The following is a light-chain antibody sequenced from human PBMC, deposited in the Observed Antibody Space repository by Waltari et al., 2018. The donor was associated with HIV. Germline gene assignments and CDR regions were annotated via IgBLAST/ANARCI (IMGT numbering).Light chain of an antibody. Sequence: YVLTQPPSVSVAPGEAARISCGGNTIEDKTVPWYQQKPGQAPVLVIYYNDDRPSGIPERFSGSNSQNTATLTISRVEAGDEADYYCQVWDDIIGPYVVFGGGTKLTVL. V-gene: IGLV3-21*04. CDR2: YND. CDR3: QVWDDIIGPYVV. J-gene: IGLJ3*02. CDR1: TIEDKT.